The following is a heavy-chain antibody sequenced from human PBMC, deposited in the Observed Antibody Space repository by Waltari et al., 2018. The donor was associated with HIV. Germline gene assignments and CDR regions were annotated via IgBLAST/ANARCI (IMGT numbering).Heavy chain of an antibody. D-gene: IGHD2-15*01. CDR2: IYYSGST. Sequence: QLQLQESGPGLVKPSETLSLTCSVSGGSISSGSHYWGWIRQPPGKGLEWIGSIYYSGSTYYYPSLKSRVTISVDTSKTQYSLKLSSVTAADTAVYYCAGRDCSGGSCYWFDPWGQGTLVTVSS. V-gene: IGHV4-39*01. CDR3: AGRDCSGGSCYWFDP. J-gene: IGHJ5*02. CDR1: GGSISSGSHY.